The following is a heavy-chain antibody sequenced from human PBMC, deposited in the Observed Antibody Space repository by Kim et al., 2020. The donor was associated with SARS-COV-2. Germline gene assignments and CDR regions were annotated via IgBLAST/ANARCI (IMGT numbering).Heavy chain of an antibody. D-gene: IGHD3-3*01. Sequence: AASVKGRFTISRDDAKNSLYLQMNSLRAEDTAIYYCSTSFGVINSDSFDFWGQGTMLTVSS. V-gene: IGHV3-11*03. CDR3: STSFGVINSDSFDF. J-gene: IGHJ3*01.